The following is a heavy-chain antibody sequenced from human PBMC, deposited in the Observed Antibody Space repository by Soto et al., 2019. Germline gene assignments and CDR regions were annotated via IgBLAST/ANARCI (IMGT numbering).Heavy chain of an antibody. CDR3: AAEPLGEDGNYFDY. Sequence: ASVKVSCKASGFTFTSSAVQWVRQARGQRLEWIGWIVVGSGNTNYAQKFQERVTITRDMSTSTAYMELSSLRSEDTAVYYCAAEPLGEDGNYFDYWGQGTLVTVSS. D-gene: IGHD1-26*01. CDR1: GFTFTSSA. J-gene: IGHJ4*02. CDR2: IVVGSGNT. V-gene: IGHV1-58*01.